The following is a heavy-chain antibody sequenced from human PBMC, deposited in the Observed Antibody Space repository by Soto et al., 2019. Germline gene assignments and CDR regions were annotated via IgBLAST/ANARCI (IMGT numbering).Heavy chain of an antibody. CDR1: GGSISSGDYY. D-gene: IGHD3-3*01. Sequence: SETLSLTCTVSGGSISSGDYYWSWIRQPPGKGLEWIGYIYYRGSTYYNPSLKNRFIISVDTSKDQFSLRLNSVTAADTAMYYCARGDFWSGYVIPSEAFYIWGQGTMVTFS. CDR2: IYYRGST. J-gene: IGHJ3*02. V-gene: IGHV4-30-4*01. CDR3: ARGDFWSGYVIPSEAFYI.